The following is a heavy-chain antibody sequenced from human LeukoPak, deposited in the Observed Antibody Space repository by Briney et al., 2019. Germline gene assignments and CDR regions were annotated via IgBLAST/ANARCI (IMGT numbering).Heavy chain of an antibody. CDR3: ARDMTQRELHWFDP. J-gene: IGHJ5*02. CDR1: GFTFSSYA. V-gene: IGHV3-7*01. D-gene: IGHD1-26*01. Sequence: PGGSLRLSCAASGFTFSSYAMHWVRQAPGKGLEWVANIKQDGSEKYYVDSVKGRFTVSRDNAKNSLYLQMNSLRAEDTAVYYCARDMTQRELHWFDPWGQGTLVTVSS. CDR2: IKQDGSEK.